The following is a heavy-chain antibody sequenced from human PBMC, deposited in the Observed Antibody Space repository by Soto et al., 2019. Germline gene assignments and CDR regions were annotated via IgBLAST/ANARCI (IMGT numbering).Heavy chain of an antibody. CDR3: ARDRGGYGPPDV. CDR2: ISGSSGYT. Sequence: VQLLESGGGLVKPGGSLRLSCAASGFSFSDSYMSWVRQAPGKGLEWVAYISGSSGYTGYADSVKGRFTISRDNAKNALYLQMNSLRVEDTAVYYCARDRGGYGPPDVWGQGTTVTVSS. D-gene: IGHD3-10*01. V-gene: IGHV3-11*06. J-gene: IGHJ6*02. CDR1: GFSFSDSY.